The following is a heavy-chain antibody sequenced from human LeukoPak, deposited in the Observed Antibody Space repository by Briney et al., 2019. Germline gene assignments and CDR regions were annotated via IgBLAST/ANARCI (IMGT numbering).Heavy chain of an antibody. CDR1: GFTFSSYE. J-gene: IGHJ4*02. Sequence: GGSLRLSCAASGFTFSSYEMSWVRQAPGKGLEWVATIKQGGSENYYVDSVKGRFAISRDDANNSLYLQMNGLRVEDTALYYCVRGPHYGAYTDYFDYWGQGALVTVSS. D-gene: IGHD4-17*01. CDR2: IKQGGSEN. V-gene: IGHV3-7*01. CDR3: VRGPHYGAYTDYFDY.